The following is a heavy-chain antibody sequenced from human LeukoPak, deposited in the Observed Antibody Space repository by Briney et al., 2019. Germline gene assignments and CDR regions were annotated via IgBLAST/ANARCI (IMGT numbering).Heavy chain of an antibody. V-gene: IGHV1-58*01. CDR1: GFTFTSSA. CDR3: AASPDYYDSSGYSYYFDY. CDR2: IVVGSANT. D-gene: IGHD3-22*01. J-gene: IGHJ4*02. Sequence: SVKVSCKASGFTFTSSAVQWVRQARGQRLEWIGWIVVGSANTNYAQKFQERVTITRDMSTSTAYMELGSLRSEDTAVYYCAASPDYYDSSGYSYYFDYWGQGTLVTVSS.